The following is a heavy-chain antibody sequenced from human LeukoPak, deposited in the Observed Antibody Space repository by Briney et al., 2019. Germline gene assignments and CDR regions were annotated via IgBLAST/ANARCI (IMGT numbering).Heavy chain of an antibody. J-gene: IGHJ4*02. D-gene: IGHD4-17*01. CDR1: GYTFTSSG. V-gene: IGHV1-18*01. CDR2: ISAYNGNT. Sequence: ASVKVSCKASGYTFTSSGISWVRQAPGQGLEWMGWISAYNGNTNYAQKLQGRVTMTTDTSTSTAYMELRSLRSDDTAVYYCARVAEYGENGDYWGQGTLVTVSS. CDR3: ARVAEYGENGDY.